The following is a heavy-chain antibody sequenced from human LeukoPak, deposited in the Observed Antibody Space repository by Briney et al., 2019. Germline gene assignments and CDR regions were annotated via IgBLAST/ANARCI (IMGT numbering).Heavy chain of an antibody. CDR3: ARSLIVGATSGSYYFDY. CDR1: GFTFSSYG. D-gene: IGHD1-26*01. CDR2: ISSSSSYI. V-gene: IGHV3-21*01. J-gene: IGHJ4*02. Sequence: PGGSLRLSCAASGFTFSSYGMHWVRQAPGKGLEWVSSISSSSSYIYYADSVKGRFTISRDNAKNSLYLQMSSLRAEDTAVYYCARSLIVGATSGSYYFDYWGQGTLVTVSS.